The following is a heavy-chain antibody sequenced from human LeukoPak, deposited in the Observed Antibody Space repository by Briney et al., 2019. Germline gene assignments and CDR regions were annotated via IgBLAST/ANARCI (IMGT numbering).Heavy chain of an antibody. V-gene: IGHV3-73*01. J-gene: IGHJ4*02. CDR1: GFTFSGSA. Sequence: GGSLRLSCAASGFTFSGSAMHWVRQASGKGLEWVGRIRSKANTYATAYAASVKGRFTISRDDSKNTAYLQMNSLKTDDTAMYYCTKTDFWSGYYDYWGQGTLVTVSS. CDR2: IRSKANTYAT. CDR3: TKTDFWSGYYDY. D-gene: IGHD3-3*01.